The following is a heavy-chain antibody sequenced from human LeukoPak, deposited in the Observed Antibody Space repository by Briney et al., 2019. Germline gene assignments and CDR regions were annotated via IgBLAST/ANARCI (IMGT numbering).Heavy chain of an antibody. CDR3: AKDLRQQLVPETFDY. D-gene: IGHD6-13*01. V-gene: IGHV3-30*02. J-gene: IGHJ4*02. CDR1: GFTFSSYG. CDR2: IRYDGSNK. Sequence: GGSLRLSCAASGFTFSSYGMHWVRQAPGKGLEWVAFIRYDGSNKYYADSVKGRFTISRDNSKNTLYLQMNSLRAEDAAVYYCAKDLRQQLVPETFDYWGQGTLVTVSS.